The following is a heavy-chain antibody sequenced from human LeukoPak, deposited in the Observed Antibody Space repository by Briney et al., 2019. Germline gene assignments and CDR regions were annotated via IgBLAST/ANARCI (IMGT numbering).Heavy chain of an antibody. CDR1: GFTFSNHG. CDR3: ARQEDGYSAF. J-gene: IGHJ4*02. Sequence: PGRSLRLSCAASGFTFSNHGMHWVRQAPGKGLEWVANIWYDGSQEYYADTVKGRFTISRDISKNTLYLQMNSLRAEDTAVYYCARQEDGYSAFWGQGTLVTVSS. V-gene: IGHV3-33*01. D-gene: IGHD4-17*01. CDR2: IWYDGSQE.